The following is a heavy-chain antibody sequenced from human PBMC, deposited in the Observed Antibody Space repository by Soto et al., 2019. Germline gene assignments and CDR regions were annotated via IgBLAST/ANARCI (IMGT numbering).Heavy chain of an antibody. Sequence: GGSLRLSCAVFGFTFGSYWMNWVRLIPGKGLEWVAYIKPDGSATYYVDSVKGRFTISRDNAKNSLYLQMNSLRVEDTSVYYCARAGYCGPGCYYYFDYWGQGTLVTVSS. CDR2: IKPDGSAT. CDR3: ARAGYCGPGCYYYFDY. J-gene: IGHJ4*02. D-gene: IGHD2-21*02. V-gene: IGHV3-7*01. CDR1: GFTFGSYW.